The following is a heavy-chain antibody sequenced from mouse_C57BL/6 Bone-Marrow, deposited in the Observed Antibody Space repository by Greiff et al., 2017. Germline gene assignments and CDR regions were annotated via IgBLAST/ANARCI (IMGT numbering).Heavy chain of an antibody. Sequence: EVQLVEPGGGLVKPGGSLKLSCAASGFTFSSYAMSWVRQTPEKRLEWVATISDGGSYTYYPNNVKGRFTISRDNAKNNLYLQMSHLKSEDTAMFYCAGGDYFDYWGQGTTLTVSS. CDR3: AGGDYFDY. CDR2: ISDGGSYT. J-gene: IGHJ2*01. V-gene: IGHV5-4*01. CDR1: GFTFSSYA.